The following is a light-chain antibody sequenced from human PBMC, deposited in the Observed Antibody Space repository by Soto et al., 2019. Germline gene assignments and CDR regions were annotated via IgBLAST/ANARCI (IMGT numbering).Light chain of an antibody. J-gene: IGLJ1*01. CDR2: GVT. V-gene: IGLV2-14*01. CDR1: SSDVGGYNY. CDR3: SSYTATRTYV. Sequence: QSVLTQPASVSGSPGQSVTISCTGTSSDVGGYNYVSWYQQLPGEAPKLIIYGVTDRPSGVYNRFSGSKSGNTASLTVSGLQAEDEGDYYCSSYTATRTYVFGNGTKVTVL.